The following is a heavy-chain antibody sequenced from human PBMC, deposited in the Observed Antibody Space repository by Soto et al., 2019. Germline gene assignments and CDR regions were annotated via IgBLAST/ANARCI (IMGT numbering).Heavy chain of an antibody. V-gene: IGHV4-34*01. D-gene: IGHD2-15*01. Sequence: QVQLQQWGAGLLKPSETLSLTCAVYGGSFSGYYWSWIRQPPRKGLGWIGGINHSGSTNYNPSLQIRATRSVDTPKYQFLRKLSAVAAAVTAVYYCAMIVCSGGSSPFGHEAFDIWGQGTMVTVSS. J-gene: IGHJ3*02. CDR1: GGSFSGYY. CDR3: AMIVCSGGSSPFGHEAFDI. CDR2: INHSGST.